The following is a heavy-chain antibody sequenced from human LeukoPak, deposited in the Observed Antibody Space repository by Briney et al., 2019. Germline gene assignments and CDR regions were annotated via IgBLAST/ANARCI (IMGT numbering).Heavy chain of an antibody. D-gene: IGHD5-18*01. CDR2: IYYSGST. V-gene: IGHV4-59*08. CDR3: ARLDTAMVIAY. J-gene: IGHJ4*02. Sequence: SETLSLTCTVSGGSISSNYWSWIRQPPGKGLEWIGYIYYSGSTNYNPSLKSRVTISVDTSKNQFSLKLSSVTAADTAVYYCARLDTAMVIAYWGQGTLVTVSS. CDR1: GGSISSNY.